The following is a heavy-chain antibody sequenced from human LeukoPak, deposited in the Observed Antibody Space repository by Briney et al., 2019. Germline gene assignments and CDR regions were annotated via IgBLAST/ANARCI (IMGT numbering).Heavy chain of an antibody. D-gene: IGHD3-22*01. CDR1: GFTVSSNY. V-gene: IGHV3-53*01. Sequence: GGSLRLSCAASGFTVSSNYRSWVRQAPGKGLEWVSVIYSGGSTYYADSVKGRFTISRDNSKNTLYLQMNSLRAEDTAVYYCARALPDYYYDSSGYYQYYFDYWGQGTLVTVSS. J-gene: IGHJ4*02. CDR3: ARALPDYYYDSSGYYQYYFDY. CDR2: IYSGGST.